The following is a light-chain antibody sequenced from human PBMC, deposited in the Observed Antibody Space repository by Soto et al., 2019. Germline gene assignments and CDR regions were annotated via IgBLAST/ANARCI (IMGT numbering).Light chain of an antibody. Sequence: SYELTQPPSVSVSPGQTASITCSGDKLGDKYACWYQQKAGQSPVLVIYEDRKRPSGIPERFSGSNSGNTATLTISGTQAMDEADYYCQAWDSSVVFGGGTKVTVL. CDR1: KLGDKY. J-gene: IGLJ2*01. CDR3: QAWDSSVV. V-gene: IGLV3-1*01. CDR2: EDR.